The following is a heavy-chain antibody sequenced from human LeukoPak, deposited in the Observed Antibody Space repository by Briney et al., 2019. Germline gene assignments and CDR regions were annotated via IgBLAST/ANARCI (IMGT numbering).Heavy chain of an antibody. CDR3: ATLLLSKKRYYDFWTSAFDF. Sequence: ASVKVSCKISGYALTELSMHWVRQAPGKGLEWMGGFDPEDVDTIYAQKFEGRVTMTEDTSTDTAYLELGSLRSEDTAVYYCATLLLSKKRYYDFWTSAFDFWGQGTMVTVSS. CDR1: GYALTELS. V-gene: IGHV1-24*01. D-gene: IGHD3-3*01. CDR2: FDPEDVDT. J-gene: IGHJ3*01.